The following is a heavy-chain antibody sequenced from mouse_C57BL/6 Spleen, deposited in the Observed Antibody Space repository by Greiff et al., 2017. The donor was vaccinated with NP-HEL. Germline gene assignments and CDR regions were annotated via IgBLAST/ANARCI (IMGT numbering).Heavy chain of an antibody. V-gene: IGHV14-3*01. Sequence: EVQLQQSVAELVRPGASVKLSCTASGFNIKNTYMHWVKQRPEQGLEWIGRIDPANGNTKYAPKFQGKATITADTSSNTAYLQLSGLTSVNTAIYYCASLLGDWYFAVWGTGTPVTVSS. D-gene: IGHD1-1*01. CDR2: IDPANGNT. CDR1: GFNIKNTY. CDR3: ASLLGDWYFAV. J-gene: IGHJ1*03.